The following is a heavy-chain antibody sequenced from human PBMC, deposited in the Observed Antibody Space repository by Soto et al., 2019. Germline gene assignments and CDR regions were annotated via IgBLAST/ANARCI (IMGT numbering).Heavy chain of an antibody. J-gene: IGHJ4*02. CDR3: VRVVSGSDGGYFES. Sequence: QVTLKESGPVLVKPTETLTLTCTVSGFALRDESMGVGWIRQLPWRTLEWLAHIFSKDKKSYITESLRNRPSIAQDTSRRQVVLIMTNMEPVDTATYSCVRVVSGSDGGYFESWGQGTPVTVSS. CDR2: IFSKDKK. D-gene: IGHD3-10*01. CDR1: GFALRDESMG. V-gene: IGHV2-26*01.